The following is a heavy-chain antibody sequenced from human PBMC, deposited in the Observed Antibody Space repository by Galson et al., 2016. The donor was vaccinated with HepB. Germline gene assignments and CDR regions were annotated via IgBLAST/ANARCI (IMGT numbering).Heavy chain of an antibody. CDR3: AKEGGARENGYNLDY. CDR1: GLTFSSYA. J-gene: IGHJ4*02. CDR2: IWYDGSNK. D-gene: IGHD5-24*01. Sequence: SLRLSCAASGLTFSSYAMHWVRQAPGKGLEWMAVIWYDGSNKYYADSVKGRFTISRDNSKNTLYLQMNSLRAEDTAVYYCAKEGGARENGYNLDYWGQGTLVTVSS. V-gene: IGHV3-33*06.